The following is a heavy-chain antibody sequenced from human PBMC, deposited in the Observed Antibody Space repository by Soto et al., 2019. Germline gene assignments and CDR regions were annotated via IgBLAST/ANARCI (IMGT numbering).Heavy chain of an antibody. CDR1: GYTFTSYY. V-gene: IGHV1-46*01. CDR2: INPDGGGT. J-gene: IGHJ6*02. CDR3: AVGGNYLGMDV. Sequence: QVQLVQSGAEVKKPGASVKVSCKASGYTFTSYYMHWVRLAPGQGLGWMGIINPDGGGTSYAQQCQGRVIMTRDTSTSTVYMEMSSLRSEDTAVYYCAVGGNYLGMDVWGQGTTVTVSS.